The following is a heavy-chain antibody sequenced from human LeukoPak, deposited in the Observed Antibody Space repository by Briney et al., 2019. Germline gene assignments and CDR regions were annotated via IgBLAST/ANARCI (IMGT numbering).Heavy chain of an antibody. CDR1: GFTFSSYW. CDR2: IKQDGSEK. J-gene: IGHJ4*02. CDR3: AKGVTLFDY. V-gene: IGHV3-7*01. Sequence: PGGSLRLSCAASGFTFSSYWMSWVRQAPGKGLEWVANIKQDGSEKYYVDSVKGRFTISRDNSKNTLYLQMNSLRAEDTAVYYCAKGVTLFDYWGQGTLVTVSS. D-gene: IGHD2-21*02.